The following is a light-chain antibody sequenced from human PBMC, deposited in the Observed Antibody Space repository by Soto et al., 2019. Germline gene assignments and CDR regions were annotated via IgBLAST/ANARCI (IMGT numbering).Light chain of an antibody. CDR1: QSVSNS. CDR3: QQRSDWIT. Sequence: PATLSVSPGARATLSCRASQSVSNSLAWFQQKPGQAPRLLIYDASNRATGIPARFSGSGSGTDFTLTISSLEPEDFAVYYCQQRSDWITFGQGTRLEIK. CDR2: DAS. V-gene: IGKV3-11*01. J-gene: IGKJ5*01.